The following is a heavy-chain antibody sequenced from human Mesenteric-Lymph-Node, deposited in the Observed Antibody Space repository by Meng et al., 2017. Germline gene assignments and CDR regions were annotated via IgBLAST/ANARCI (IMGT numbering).Heavy chain of an antibody. D-gene: IGHD5-18*01. CDR2: IYYSGST. V-gene: IGHV4-30-4*08. J-gene: IGHJ2*01. CDR1: GGSISSGGYY. CDR3: ARVGWRQWSFDL. Sequence: VRLQGSGPGRGKPSQPLSLTCTVSGGSISSGGYYWSWIRQHPGKGLEWIGYIYYSGSTSYNPSLKSRVTISVDTSNNQFSLKLSSVTAADTAVYYCARVGWRQWSFDLWGRGTLVTVSS.